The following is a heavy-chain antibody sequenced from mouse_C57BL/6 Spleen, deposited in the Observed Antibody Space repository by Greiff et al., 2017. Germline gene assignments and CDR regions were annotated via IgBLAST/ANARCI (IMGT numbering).Heavy chain of an antibody. CDR3: AKSFITTVVDAMDY. D-gene: IGHD1-1*01. CDR2: IWGDGST. J-gene: IGHJ4*01. CDR1: GFSLTSYG. Sequence: VHLVESGPGLVAPSQSLSITCTVSGFSLTSYGVSWVRQPPGKGLEWLGVIWGDGSTNYHSALISRLSISKDNSKSQVFLKLNSLQTDDTATYYCAKSFITTVVDAMDYWGQGTSVTVSS. V-gene: IGHV2-3*01.